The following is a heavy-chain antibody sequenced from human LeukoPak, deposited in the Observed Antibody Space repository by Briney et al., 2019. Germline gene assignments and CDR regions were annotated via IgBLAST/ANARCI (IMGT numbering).Heavy chain of an antibody. Sequence: SETLSLTCVVSGGSIGSSYWWSWVRPPPGKGLEWIGEIYHSGSTNYNLSLKSRLTISLDKSKNHFSLKLRSVTAADTAVYYCASKDYSAWGRGFRTWGQGTLVTVSS. CDR2: IYHSGST. J-gene: IGHJ5*02. D-gene: IGHD3-10*01. CDR3: ASKDYSAWGRGFRT. V-gene: IGHV4-4*02. CDR1: GGSIGSSYW.